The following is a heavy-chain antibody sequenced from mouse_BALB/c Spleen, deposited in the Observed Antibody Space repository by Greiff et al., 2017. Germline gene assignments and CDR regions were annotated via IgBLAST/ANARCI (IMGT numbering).Heavy chain of an antibody. CDR3: ARRDYGTRFAY. CDR2: ISYSGST. Sequence: DVKLVESGPGLVKPSQSLSLTCTVTGYSITSDYAWNWIRQLPGNQLEWMGYISYSGSTSYNPSLKSRISITRDTSKNQFFLQLNSVTTEDTATYYCARRDYGTRFAYWGQGTLVTVSA. J-gene: IGHJ3*01. CDR1: GYSITSDYA. V-gene: IGHV3-2*02. D-gene: IGHD1-1*01.